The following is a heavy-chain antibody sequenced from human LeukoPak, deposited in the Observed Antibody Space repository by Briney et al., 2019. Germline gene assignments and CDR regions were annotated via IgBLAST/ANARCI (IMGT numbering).Heavy chain of an antibody. J-gene: IGHJ3*02. CDR1: GGSISSGGYY. V-gene: IGHV4-30-2*01. CDR2: IYHSGST. CDR3: ARGLGDWGVPFDI. Sequence: PSETLSLTCTVSGGSISSGGYYWSWIRQPPGKGLEWIGYIYHSGSTYYNPSLKSRVTISVDRSKNQFSLKLSSVTAADTAVYYCARGLGDWGVPFDIWGQGTMVTVSS. D-gene: IGHD7-27*01.